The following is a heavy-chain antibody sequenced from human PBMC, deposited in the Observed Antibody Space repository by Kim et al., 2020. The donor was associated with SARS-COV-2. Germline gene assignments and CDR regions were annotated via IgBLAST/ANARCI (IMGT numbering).Heavy chain of an antibody. J-gene: IGHJ4*02. CDR3: ARDYSVVVPAAIVFDY. D-gene: IGHD2-2*01. V-gene: IGHV3-21*01. Sequence: SVKGRFTISRDNAKNSLYLQMNSLRAEDTAVYYCARDYSVVVPAAIVFDYWGQGTLVTVSS.